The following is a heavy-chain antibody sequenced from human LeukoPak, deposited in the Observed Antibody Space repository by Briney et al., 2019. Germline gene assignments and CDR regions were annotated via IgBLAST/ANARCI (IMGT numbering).Heavy chain of an antibody. CDR2: IKASGGDT. D-gene: IGHD5-12*01. CDR1: GFPFSSYA. J-gene: IGHJ4*02. CDR3: AKSRRSNTYDSPFDS. V-gene: IGHV3-23*01. Sequence: PGGPLRLSCAASGFPFSSYAMSWVRQAPGKGLEWVSLIKASGGDTYFADSVKGRLTISRDNSKNTLYLQAESLRAEDTAVYYCAKSRRSNTYDSPFDSWGQGTLVTVSS.